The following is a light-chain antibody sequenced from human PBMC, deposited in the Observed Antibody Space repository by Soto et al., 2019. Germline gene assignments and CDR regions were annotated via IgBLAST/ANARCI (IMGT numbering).Light chain of an antibody. CDR3: TSYTSGDTVI. CDR1: TSDVGDYDY. J-gene: IGLJ2*01. CDR2: EVT. V-gene: IGLV2-14*01. Sequence: QSALTQPASVSGSPGQSITISCTGTTSDVGDYDYVSWYKHHPGKAPKLMIYEVTNRPSGVSSRFSGFKSGNTASLTISGLQAEDEADYYCTSYTSGDTVIFGGGTKVTVL.